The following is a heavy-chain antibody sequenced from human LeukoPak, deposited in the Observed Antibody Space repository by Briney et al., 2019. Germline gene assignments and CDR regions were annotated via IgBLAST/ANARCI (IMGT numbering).Heavy chain of an antibody. CDR3: AKEGIKFSENYDFWSGYYPPSPGWFDP. D-gene: IGHD3-3*01. CDR2: ISGSGGST. Sequence: PWGVLRLSCAASGFTFSSYAMSWVRQAPGKGLEWVSAISGSGGSTYYADSVKGRFTISRDNSKNTLYLQMNSLRAEDTAVYYCAKEGIKFSENYDFWSGYYPPSPGWFDPWGQGTLVTVSS. V-gene: IGHV3-23*01. CDR1: GFTFSSYA. J-gene: IGHJ5*02.